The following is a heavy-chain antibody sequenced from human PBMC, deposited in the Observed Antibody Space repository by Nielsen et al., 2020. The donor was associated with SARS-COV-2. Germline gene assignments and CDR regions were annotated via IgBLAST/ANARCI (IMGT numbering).Heavy chain of an antibody. Sequence: SLKISCAASGFTFDDYAMHWVRQAPGKGLEWVSGISWNSGSIGYADSVKGRFTISRDNAKNSLYLQMNSLRAEDTALYYCAKDGGWDVAASFVIWGQGTMVTVSS. V-gene: IGHV3-9*01. CDR2: ISWNSGSI. D-gene: IGHD1-26*01. CDR3: AKDGGWDVAASFVI. CDR1: GFTFDDYA. J-gene: IGHJ3*02.